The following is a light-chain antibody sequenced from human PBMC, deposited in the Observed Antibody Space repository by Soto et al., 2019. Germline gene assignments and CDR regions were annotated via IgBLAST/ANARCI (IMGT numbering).Light chain of an antibody. CDR3: YQDFNFPWT. V-gene: IGKV3D-7*01. CDR1: QCVSSSY. Sequence: MITTQSPATLSSSPGETTTHSYTVCQCVSSSYLSWYQQKPGQAPRLLIYGTSTRASGIPVRFSGSGSGTDFTLTISSLQPEDVAVYFCYQDFNFPWTFGQGTKVDIK. J-gene: IGKJ1*01. CDR2: GTS.